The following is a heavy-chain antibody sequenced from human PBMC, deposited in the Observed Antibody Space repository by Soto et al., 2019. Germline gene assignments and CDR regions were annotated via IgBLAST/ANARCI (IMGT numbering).Heavy chain of an antibody. CDR2: IIANGGT. J-gene: IGHJ4*02. D-gene: IGHD2-15*01. CDR3: AKDYTVAADPSSVILFDY. Sequence: PVGSLRLSCAASGFTFNDYAMSWVCQAPGKGLEWVSIIIANGGTFYADSVKGRFTISRDNSKNTVYLQMSSLRVEHTAIYYCAKDYTVAADPSSVILFDYWGQGALVTVSS. V-gene: IGHV3-23*01. CDR1: GFTFNDYA.